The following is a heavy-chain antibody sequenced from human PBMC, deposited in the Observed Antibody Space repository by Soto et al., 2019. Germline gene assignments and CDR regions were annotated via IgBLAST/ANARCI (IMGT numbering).Heavy chain of an antibody. V-gene: IGHV3-30-3*01. Sequence: GSLVLACAAPGCTFSSYSMHWVRQAPGKGLEWVAVISYDGSNKFYADSVKFRFTISRDNSKNTLYLQMNSLRAEDTAVYYCARARYYGSGRQEGMDVWGQGTKVTVYS. D-gene: IGHD3-10*01. J-gene: IGHJ6*02. CDR2: ISYDGSNK. CDR1: GCTFSSYS. CDR3: ARARYYGSGRQEGMDV.